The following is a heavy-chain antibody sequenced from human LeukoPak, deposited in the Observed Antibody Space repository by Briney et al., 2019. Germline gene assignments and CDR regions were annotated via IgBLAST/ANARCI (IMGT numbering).Heavy chain of an antibody. CDR3: ATVTAGYSSSWYSDYYMDV. V-gene: IGHV4-61*02. CDR1: GGSISSGSYY. J-gene: IGHJ6*03. Sequence: SQTLSLTRTVSGGSISSGSYYWSWIRQPAGKGLEWIGRIYTSGSTNYNPSLKSRVTISVDTSKNQFSLKLSSVTAADTAVYYCATVTAGYSSSWYSDYYMDVWGKGTTVTVSS. D-gene: IGHD6-13*01. CDR2: IYTSGST.